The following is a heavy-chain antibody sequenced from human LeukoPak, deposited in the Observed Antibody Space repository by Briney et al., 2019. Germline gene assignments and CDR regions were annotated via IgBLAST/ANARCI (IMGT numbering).Heavy chain of an antibody. J-gene: IGHJ3*02. Sequence: SVKVSCKASGGTFSSYAISWVRQAPGQGLEWMGGIIPIFGTANYAQKFQGTVTITADESTSTVYMELSSLRSDDTDVYYCARVRWFGELDAFDIWGQGTMVTVSS. CDR3: ARVRWFGELDAFDI. CDR2: IIPIFGTA. V-gene: IGHV1-69*13. D-gene: IGHD3-10*01. CDR1: GGTFSSYA.